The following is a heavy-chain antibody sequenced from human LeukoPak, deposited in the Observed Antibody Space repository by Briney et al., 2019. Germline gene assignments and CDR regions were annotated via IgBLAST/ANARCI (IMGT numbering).Heavy chain of an antibody. CDR3: ATSYDAKTAPYDL. CDR2: IYTSGTT. J-gene: IGHJ5*02. CDR1: GGSISSYC. V-gene: IGHV4-4*09. D-gene: IGHD3-3*01. Sequence: SETLSLTCTVSGGSISSYCLNWVRQPPGKGLEWIGYIYTSGTTDYNPSLKSRVTMSVDTSKNQLSMELRFLTAADTAVYYCATSYDAKTAPYDLWGQGTLVTVSS.